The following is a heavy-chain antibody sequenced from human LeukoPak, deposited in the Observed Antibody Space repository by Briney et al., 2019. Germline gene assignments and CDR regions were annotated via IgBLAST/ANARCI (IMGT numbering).Heavy chain of an antibody. J-gene: IGHJ6*02. CDR1: GFTFSRYR. Sequence: PGGSLRLSCAASGFTFSRYRMNWVRQAPGKGLVWVSRINSDGSTTRYADSVKGRFTISRDNAKNTMYLQMNSLRAEDTAVYYCARENFYGMDVWGQGTTVTVSS. CDR3: ARENFYGMDV. V-gene: IGHV3-74*01. CDR2: INSDGSTT.